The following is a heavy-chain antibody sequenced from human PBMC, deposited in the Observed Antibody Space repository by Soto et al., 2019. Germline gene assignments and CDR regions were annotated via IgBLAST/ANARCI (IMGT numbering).Heavy chain of an antibody. J-gene: IGHJ4*02. Sequence: GASVKVSCKASGYTFTNYAIHWVRQAPGQRLGWMGWINAGNGNTKYSQKFQDRVTITRDTSASTVYMALSSLRFEDTAVYYCAREQQLDTGNFDYWGQGTLVTVSS. D-gene: IGHD1-1*01. CDR2: INAGNGNT. CDR3: AREQQLDTGNFDY. CDR1: GYTFTNYA. V-gene: IGHV1-3*01.